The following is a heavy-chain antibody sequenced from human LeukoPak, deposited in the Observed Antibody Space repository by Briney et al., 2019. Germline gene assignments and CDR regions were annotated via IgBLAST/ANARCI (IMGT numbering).Heavy chain of an antibody. D-gene: IGHD4-17*01. V-gene: IGHV4-59*01. Sequence: PSETLSLTCTRSGGSIRSYYWSWIRQPPGKGLEWIGYIYYSGSTNYNPSLKSRVSISVDTSKNQFSLKLSSVTAADTAVYYCARTGSTVTMLYPFDHWGQGTLVTVSS. CDR2: IYYSGST. CDR1: GGSIRSYY. CDR3: ARTGSTVTMLYPFDH. J-gene: IGHJ4*02.